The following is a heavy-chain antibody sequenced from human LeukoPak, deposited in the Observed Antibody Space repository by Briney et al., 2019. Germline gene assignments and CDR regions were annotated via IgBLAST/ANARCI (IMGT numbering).Heavy chain of an antibody. J-gene: IGHJ4*02. CDR1: GNTFTTFA. CDR3: ARGSSSYADYNTFDY. V-gene: IGHV1-18*01. Sequence: ASVKVSCKTSGNTFTTFAMNWVRQAPGQGLEWMGWISIYKGNTNYAQKFRGRVTMTTDTATSTAYMDLRSLRSDDTAFYYCARGSSSYADYNTFDYWGQGTLVTVSS. D-gene: IGHD4-17*01. CDR2: ISIYKGNT.